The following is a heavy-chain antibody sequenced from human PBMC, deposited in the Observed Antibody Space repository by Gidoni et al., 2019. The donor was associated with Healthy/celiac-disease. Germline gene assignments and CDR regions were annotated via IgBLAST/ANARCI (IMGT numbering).Heavy chain of an antibody. D-gene: IGHD3-10*01. Sequence: QVQLQQWCAGLLKPSVTLSLTCALYGGSFSGYYWSWIRQPPGKGLEWIGEINHSGILHYTTSLKSRVTISVDTSKNQFSLKLSSVTAADTAVYYCARAGRVRRAGYWGQGTLVTVSS. CDR2: INHSGIL. CDR1: GGSFSGYY. J-gene: IGHJ4*02. CDR3: ARAGRVRRAGY. V-gene: IGHV4-34*01.